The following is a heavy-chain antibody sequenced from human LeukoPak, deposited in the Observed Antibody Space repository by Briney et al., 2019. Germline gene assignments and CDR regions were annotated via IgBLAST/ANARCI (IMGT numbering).Heavy chain of an antibody. CDR1: GFTFSSYA. V-gene: IGHV3-23*01. Sequence: PGGSLRLSCAASGFTFSSYAMSWVRQAPGKGLEWVSAISGSGGSTYYADSVKGRFTISRDNSKNTLYLQMNSLRAEDTAVYYCARDQGRGYGPDDYWGQATLVTVT. CDR2: ISGSGGST. D-gene: IGHD5-12*01. J-gene: IGHJ4*02. CDR3: ARDQGRGYGPDDY.